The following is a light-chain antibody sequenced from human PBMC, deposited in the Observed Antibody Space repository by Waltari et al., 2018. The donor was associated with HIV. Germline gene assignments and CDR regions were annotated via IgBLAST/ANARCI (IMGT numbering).Light chain of an antibody. CDR1: SASVSTDYY. Sequence: QTVVTQEPSFSVSPGGTVTLTCGLTSASVSTDYYPSWSQPTPGPAPRTLIYTTNIRSSGVPDRFSGSILGDKAALTITGAQADDESDYYCVLYMGSGIWVFGGGTKLTVL. J-gene: IGLJ3*02. V-gene: IGLV8-61*01. CDR2: TTN. CDR3: VLYMGSGIWV.